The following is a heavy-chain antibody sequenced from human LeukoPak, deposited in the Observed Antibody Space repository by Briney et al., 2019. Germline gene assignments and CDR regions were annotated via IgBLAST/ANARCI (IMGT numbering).Heavy chain of an antibody. CDR2: IDHTGST. Sequence: SETLSLTCTVSDDSITIYYWTWIRQPPGKGLEWIGYIDHTGSTNYNPSLNSRVTISRDTSKNHFSLELSSVTAADTAVYYCASWPRIWFGELPFDYWGQGTLVTVSS. J-gene: IGHJ4*02. V-gene: IGHV4-59*01. CDR1: DDSITIYY. D-gene: IGHD3-10*01. CDR3: ASWPRIWFGELPFDY.